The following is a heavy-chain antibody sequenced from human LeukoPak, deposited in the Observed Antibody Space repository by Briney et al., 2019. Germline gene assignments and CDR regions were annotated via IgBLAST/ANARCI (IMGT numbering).Heavy chain of an antibody. CDR3: ARDGGSSGYYSFDY. CDR1: GGTFSSYA. D-gene: IGHD3-22*01. J-gene: IGHJ4*02. CDR2: IIPIFGIA. V-gene: IGHV1-69*10. Sequence: GASVKVSCKASGGTFSSYAISWVRQAPGQGLEWMGGIIPIFGIANYAQKFQGRVTITADKSTSTAYMELSSLRSEDTAVYYCARDGGSSGYYSFDYWGQGTLVTVSS.